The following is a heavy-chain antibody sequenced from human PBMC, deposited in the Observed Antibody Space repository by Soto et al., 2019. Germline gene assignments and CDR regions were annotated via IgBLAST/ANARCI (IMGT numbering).Heavy chain of an antibody. CDR1: GGSISSGGYY. D-gene: IGHD6-13*01. CDR2: IYYSGST. V-gene: IGHV4-31*03. CDR3: ARASYSSSRGAFDI. J-gene: IGHJ3*02. Sequence: TSETLSLTCTVSGGSISSGGYYWSWIRQHPGKGLEWIGYIYYSGSTYYSPSLKSRVTISVDTSKNQFSLKLSSVTAADTAVYYCARASYSSSRGAFDIWGQGTMVTVSS.